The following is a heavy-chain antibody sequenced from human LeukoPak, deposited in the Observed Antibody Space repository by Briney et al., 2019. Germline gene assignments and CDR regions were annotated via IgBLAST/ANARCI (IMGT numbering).Heavy chain of an antibody. CDR3: AKVSRYFDWLLPFDY. CDR2: ISGSGGST. V-gene: IGHV3-23*01. J-gene: IGHJ4*02. D-gene: IGHD3-9*01. Sequence: GGSLRLSCAASGFTFSSYAMSWVRQAPGKGPEWVSAISGSGGSTYYADSVKGRFTISRDNSKNTLYLQMNSLRAEDTAVYYCAKVSRYFDWLLPFDYWGQGTLVTVSS. CDR1: GFTFSSYA.